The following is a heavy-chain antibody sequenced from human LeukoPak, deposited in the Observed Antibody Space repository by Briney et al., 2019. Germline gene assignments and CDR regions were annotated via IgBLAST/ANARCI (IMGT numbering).Heavy chain of an antibody. CDR1: GFTFSSYW. J-gene: IGHJ4*02. V-gene: IGHV3-7*01. D-gene: IGHD2-15*01. CDR2: IKQDGSEK. Sequence: PGGSLRLSCAASGFTFSSYWMSWVRQAPGKGLEWVANIKQDGSEKYYVDSVKGRFTISRDNAKNSLYLQMNSLRAEDTAVYYCARDSRPWCSGGSCLDYWGQGTLVTVSS. CDR3: ARDSRPWCSGGSCLDY.